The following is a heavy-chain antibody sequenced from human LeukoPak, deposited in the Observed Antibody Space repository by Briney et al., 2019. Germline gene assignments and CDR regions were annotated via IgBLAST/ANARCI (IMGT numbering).Heavy chain of an antibody. Sequence: SVTVPCKTSGYTFTNYAITWVRQAPGQGLEWMGRIIPILGIANYAQKFQGRVTITADKSTSTAYMELSSLRSEDTAVYYCARGGRAGYSSSSNGGYVYWGQGTLVTVSS. CDR1: GYTFTNYA. D-gene: IGHD6-6*01. CDR2: IIPILGIA. J-gene: IGHJ4*02. CDR3: ARGGRAGYSSSSNGGYVY. V-gene: IGHV1-69*04.